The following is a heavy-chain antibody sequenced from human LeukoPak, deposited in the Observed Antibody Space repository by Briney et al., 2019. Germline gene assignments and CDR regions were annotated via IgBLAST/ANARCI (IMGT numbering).Heavy chain of an antibody. J-gene: IGHJ4*02. V-gene: IGHV1-18*01. D-gene: IGHD3-9*01. CDR1: GYSFTSYG. CDR2: ISAYNGNT. Sequence: ASVKVSCKASGYSFTSYGISWVRQAPGQGLEWMGWISAYNGNTNYAQKLQGRVTMTTDTSTSTAYMELRSLRSDDTAVYYCARVKGGDILTGYYPIDYWGQGTLVTVSS. CDR3: ARVKGGDILTGYYPIDY.